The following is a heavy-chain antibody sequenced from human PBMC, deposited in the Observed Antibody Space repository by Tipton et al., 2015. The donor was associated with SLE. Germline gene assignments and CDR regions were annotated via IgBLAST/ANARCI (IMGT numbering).Heavy chain of an antibody. D-gene: IGHD5-24*01. CDR3: ARHRWRWNDAFGI. CDR1: GFSFSSYY. Sequence: TLSLTCTVSGFSFSSYYWSWIRQPPGKGLEWIGYVYYSGSTNYNPSLRGRITTSVDTSKNQFSLKLTSVTAADTAVYYCARHRWRWNDAFGIWGQGTMVTVSS. J-gene: IGHJ3*02. V-gene: IGHV4-59*08. CDR2: VYYSGST.